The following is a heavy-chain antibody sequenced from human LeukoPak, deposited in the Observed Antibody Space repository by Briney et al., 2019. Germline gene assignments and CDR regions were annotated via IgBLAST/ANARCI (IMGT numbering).Heavy chain of an antibody. CDR2: IFYSGST. V-gene: IGHV4-39*07. D-gene: IGHD3-10*01. CDR3: ARRGYYGSGSYYNY. Sequence: SETLSLTCTVSGGSISTSSYYWGWVRQPPGKGLEWIGNIFYSGSTYYSPSLKSRVTISLDTSRNQFSLKLNSVTAADTAVYYCARRGYYGSGSYYNYWGQGTLVTVSS. CDR1: GGSISTSSYY. J-gene: IGHJ4*02.